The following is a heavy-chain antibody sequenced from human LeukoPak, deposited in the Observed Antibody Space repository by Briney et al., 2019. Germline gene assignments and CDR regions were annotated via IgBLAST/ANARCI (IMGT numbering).Heavy chain of an antibody. CDR2: ISGSGGST. D-gene: IGHD6-19*01. V-gene: IGHV3-23*01. CDR3: AKGSQAVAGNDY. Sequence: GGSLRLSCAASGFTLRNYWMNWVRQAPGKGLEWVSAISGSGGSTYYADSVKGRFTISRDNSKNTLYLQMNSLRAEDTAVYYCAKGSQAVAGNDYWGQGTLVPVSS. J-gene: IGHJ4*02. CDR1: GFTLRNYW.